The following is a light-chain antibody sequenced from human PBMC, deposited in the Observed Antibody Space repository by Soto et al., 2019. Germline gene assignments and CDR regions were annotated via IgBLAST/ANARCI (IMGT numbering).Light chain of an antibody. CDR3: YQYDSSPWT. V-gene: IGKV3-20*01. CDR2: GAS. Sequence: EIVLTQSPGTLSLSPGERATLSCRASQSVSSNYLAWCQQKPGQAPRLLIYGASNRATGIPDRFSGSGSGTDFTLTISRLEPEDFAVYFCYQYDSSPWTFGQGTKVDIK. J-gene: IGKJ1*01. CDR1: QSVSSNY.